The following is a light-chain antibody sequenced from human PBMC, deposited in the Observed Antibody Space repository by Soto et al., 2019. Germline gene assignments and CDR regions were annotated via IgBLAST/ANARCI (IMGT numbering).Light chain of an antibody. CDR3: QQYDNWYT. CDR2: GAF. Sequence: EIVMTQSPATLSVSPGKRATLSCRASQSVSSNLAWYQQKPGQAPRLLIYGAFTRATGVPARFSGSGSGTEFTLTISSLQSEDFAVYYCQQYDNWYTFGQGTKLEIK. CDR1: QSVSSN. J-gene: IGKJ2*01. V-gene: IGKV3-15*01.